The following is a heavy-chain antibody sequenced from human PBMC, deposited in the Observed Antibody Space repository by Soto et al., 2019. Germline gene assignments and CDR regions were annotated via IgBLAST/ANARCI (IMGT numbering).Heavy chain of an antibody. J-gene: IGHJ4*02. CDR3: ANNIGYCSGGRCFQAD. D-gene: IGHD2-15*01. CDR1: GGTFNNYA. CDR2: IIPILGTP. V-gene: IGHV1-69*11. Sequence: QVQLVQSGAEVKKPGSSVKVSCRASGGTFNNYAITWVRQAPGQGLEWMGGIIPILGTPNYALRFQGRITLTADESTNTAYMELSSLRSEDTAVYYCANNIGYCSGGRCFQADWGQGTLVTVSS.